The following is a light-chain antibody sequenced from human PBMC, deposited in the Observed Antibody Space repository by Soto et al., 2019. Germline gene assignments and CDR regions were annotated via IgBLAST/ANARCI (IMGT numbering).Light chain of an antibody. J-gene: IGLJ1*01. Sequence: QSALTQPASVSGSPGQSITISCTGTSSDVGGYDYVSWYQQHPGKAPKLMIYDVSNRPSGVSNRFSGSKSGNTASLTISGLQADDEADSYCSSYTSSFYVFGTGTKLTVL. V-gene: IGLV2-14*01. CDR1: SSDVGGYDY. CDR3: SSYTSSFYV. CDR2: DVS.